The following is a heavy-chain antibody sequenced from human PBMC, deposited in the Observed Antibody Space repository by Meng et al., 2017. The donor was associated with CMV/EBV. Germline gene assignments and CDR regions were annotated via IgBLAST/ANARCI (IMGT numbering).Heavy chain of an antibody. CDR2: IYYSGST. CDR1: GGSISSYY. D-gene: IGHD3-3*01. CDR3: AREGYDFWSGSPPRGWFDP. V-gene: IGHV4-59*01. Sequence: SETLSLTCTVSGGSISSYYWSWIRQPPGKGLEWIGYIYYSGSTNYNPSLKSRVTISVDTSKNQFSLKLSSVTAADTAVYSCAREGYDFWSGSPPRGWFDPWGQGTLVTVSS. J-gene: IGHJ5*02.